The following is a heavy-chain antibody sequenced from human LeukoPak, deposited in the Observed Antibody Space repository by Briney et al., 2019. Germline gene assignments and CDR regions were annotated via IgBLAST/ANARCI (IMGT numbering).Heavy chain of an antibody. V-gene: IGHV4-39*01. CDR2: IYYSGST. D-gene: IGHD3-10*01. CDR3: ATPYYYGSGSYYHRDY. J-gene: IGHJ4*02. CDR1: GGSISSSSYY. Sequence: SETLSLTCTVSGGSISSSSYYWGWIRQPPGKGLEWIGSIYYSGSTYCNPSLKSRITISVDTSKNQFSLKLSSVTAADTAVYYCATPYYYGSGSYYHRDYWGQGTLVTVSS.